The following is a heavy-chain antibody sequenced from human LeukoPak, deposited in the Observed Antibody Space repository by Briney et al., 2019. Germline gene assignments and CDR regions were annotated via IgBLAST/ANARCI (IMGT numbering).Heavy chain of an antibody. CDR2: IASGFQT. CDR3: VREARGYHYTYFDY. V-gene: IGHV3-13*01. J-gene: IGHJ4*02. D-gene: IGHD5-18*01. CDR1: GFTLGGHD. Sequence: GGSLRLSCTASGFTLGGHDMHWVRQTTGEGLQWVAAIASGFQTFYAGSVKGRFTVSREDAKKSLYLQMNSLRAGDTAVYYCVREARGYHYTYFDYWGQGTLVTVSS.